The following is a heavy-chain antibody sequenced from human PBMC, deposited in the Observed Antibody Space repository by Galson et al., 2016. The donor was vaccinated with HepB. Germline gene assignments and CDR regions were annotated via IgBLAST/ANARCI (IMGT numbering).Heavy chain of an antibody. V-gene: IGHV3-43*01. D-gene: IGHD6-13*01. Sequence: SLRLSCAASGFTFNDYTMHWVRQAPGKGLEWVSLIYWDGSGTYYTDSVEGRFTISRDNSKNSLYLQMNSLRTEDTALYYCAKESSSESIFDIWGHGTVVTVSS. CDR3: AKESSSESIFDI. J-gene: IGHJ3*02. CDR1: GFTFNDYT. CDR2: IYWDGSGT.